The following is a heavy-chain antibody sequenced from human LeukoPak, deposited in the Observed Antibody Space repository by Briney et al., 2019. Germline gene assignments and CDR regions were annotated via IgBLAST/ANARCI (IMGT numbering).Heavy chain of an antibody. CDR1: GFTFDDYA. Sequence: GGSLRLSCAASGFTFDDYAMHWVRQAPGKGLEWVSGISWNSGSIGYADSVKGRFTISRDNAKNSLYLQMNSLRAEDTAVYCCAREGSPYDSFDYWGQGTLVTVSS. J-gene: IGHJ4*02. CDR3: AREGSPYDSFDY. V-gene: IGHV3-9*01. D-gene: IGHD3-22*01. CDR2: ISWNSGSI.